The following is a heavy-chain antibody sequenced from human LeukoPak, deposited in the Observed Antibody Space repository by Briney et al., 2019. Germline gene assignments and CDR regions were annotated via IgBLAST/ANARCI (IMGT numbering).Heavy chain of an antibody. V-gene: IGHV1-24*01. D-gene: IGHD5-18*01. CDR1: GYTLTELS. CDR2: FDPEDGET. J-gene: IGHJ4*02. Sequence: EASVKVSCKVSGYTLTELSMHWVRQAPGKGLERMGGFDPEDGETIYAQKFQGRVTMTEDTSTDTAYMELSSLRSEDTAVYYCATALLLDTAMVDFDYWGQGTLVTVSS. CDR3: ATALLLDTAMVDFDY.